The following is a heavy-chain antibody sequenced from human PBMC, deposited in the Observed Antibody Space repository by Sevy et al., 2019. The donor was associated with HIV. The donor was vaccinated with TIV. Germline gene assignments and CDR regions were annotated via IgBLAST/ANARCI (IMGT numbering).Heavy chain of an antibody. CDR1: GFTFSNHA. Sequence: GESLKISCTASGFTFSNHAMHWVRQGPGKGPEWVAFIRNDGSHEYYADSVKGRFTISRDNSKNTRYLQMNSLRPEDTAVYYCARDRKVLLVVYAIPFDAFDIWGQGTMVTVSS. CDR2: IRNDGSHE. D-gene: IGHD2-8*02. J-gene: IGHJ3*02. CDR3: ARDRKVLLVVYAIPFDAFDI. V-gene: IGHV3-30*02.